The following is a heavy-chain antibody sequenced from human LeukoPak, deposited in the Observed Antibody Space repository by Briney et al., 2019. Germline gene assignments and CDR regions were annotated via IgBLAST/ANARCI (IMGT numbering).Heavy chain of an antibody. D-gene: IGHD6-13*01. Sequence: GGSLRLSCAASGFTFSGYAMSWVRQAPGKGLEWVSTISGNGSTTYYAGSVKGRFSISRDNSKNTLYLQMNSLRAEDTAVYYCARVPYSSSWYGYYFDYWGQGTLVTVSS. V-gene: IGHV3-23*01. CDR2: ISGNGSTT. CDR3: ARVPYSSSWYGYYFDY. J-gene: IGHJ4*02. CDR1: GFTFSGYA.